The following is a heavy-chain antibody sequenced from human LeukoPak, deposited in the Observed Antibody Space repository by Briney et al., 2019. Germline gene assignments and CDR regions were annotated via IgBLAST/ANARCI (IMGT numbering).Heavy chain of an antibody. CDR2: ISSSSSYI. J-gene: IGHJ6*04. D-gene: IGHD1-1*01. CDR1: GFTFSSYS. CDR3: ASAGTTGTKGMDV. Sequence: GGSLRLSCAASGFTFSSYSMNWVRQAPGKGLEWVSSISSSSSYIYYADSVKGRFTISRDNAKNSLYLQMNSLRAEDTAVYHCASAGTTGTKGMDVWGKGTTVTVSS. V-gene: IGHV3-21*01.